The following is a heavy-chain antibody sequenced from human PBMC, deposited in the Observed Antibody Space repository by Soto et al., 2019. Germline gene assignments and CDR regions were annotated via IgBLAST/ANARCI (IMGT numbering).Heavy chain of an antibody. CDR2: IHYSGST. V-gene: IGHV4-39*01. CDR3: AGAYDHGSGNYPFTY. CDR1: GGSISSRCCY. Sequence: QLQLQESGPGLVKPSETLSLSCAVSGGSISSRCCYWVWVRQPPGKGLEWIGSIHYSGSTYYNPSVRSRVTMSSDTSKKRFSVNLNSMTAADTAVYYCAGAYDHGSGNYPFTYWGQGLLVTVTS. D-gene: IGHD3-10*01. J-gene: IGHJ4*02.